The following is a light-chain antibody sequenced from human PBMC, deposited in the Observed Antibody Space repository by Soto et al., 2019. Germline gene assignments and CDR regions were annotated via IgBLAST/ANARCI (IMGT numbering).Light chain of an antibody. CDR1: QSVSSN. CDR3: QQYNNWPRT. J-gene: IGKJ1*01. Sequence: EIVMTQSPATLSVSPGERATLSCRASQSVSSNLAWYQQKVGQAPRLLIYGASTRVTGVPARFSGSGSETEFTLTISSLQSEDFAVYYCQQYNNWPRTFGQGTKVEIK. CDR2: GAS. V-gene: IGKV3-15*01.